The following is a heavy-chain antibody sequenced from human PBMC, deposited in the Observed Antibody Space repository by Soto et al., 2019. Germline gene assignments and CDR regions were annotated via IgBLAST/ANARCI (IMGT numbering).Heavy chain of an antibody. CDR2: ISYDGSNK. D-gene: IGHD3-22*01. CDR1: GFTFSSYA. CDR3: VKSYYDSSGSPPRGPDY. V-gene: IGHV3-30-3*02. Sequence: PGGSLRLSCAASGFTFSSYAMHWVRQAPGKGLEWVAVISYDGSNKYYADSVKGRFTISRDNSKNTLYLQMSSLRAEDTAVYYCVKSYYDSSGSPPRGPDYWGQGTLVTVSS. J-gene: IGHJ4*02.